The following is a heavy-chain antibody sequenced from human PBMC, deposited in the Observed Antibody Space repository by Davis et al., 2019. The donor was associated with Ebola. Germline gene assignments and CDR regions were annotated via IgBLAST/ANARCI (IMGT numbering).Heavy chain of an antibody. CDR3: GTSTRDSTGDWYVPTPDH. CDR1: GFTFSSYA. J-gene: IGHJ4*02. D-gene: IGHD2-21*02. Sequence: PGGSLRLSCSASGFTFSSYAMHWVRQAPGKGLEWVTVMSHDGTIKYYADSVKGRFTISRDSSENTLYLQMSSLRADDTAVYYCGTSTRDSTGDWYVPTPDHWGQGTLVTVSS. CDR2: MSHDGTIK. V-gene: IGHV3-30*04.